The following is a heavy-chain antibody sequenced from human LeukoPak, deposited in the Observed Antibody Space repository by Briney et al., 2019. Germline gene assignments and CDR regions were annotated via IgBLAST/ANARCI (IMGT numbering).Heavy chain of an antibody. V-gene: IGHV3-23*01. J-gene: IGHJ4*02. CDR2: INGGGYGT. CDR3: SSLAMIRGVMPFGY. Sequence: GGSLRLSCAASGFTFHIYAMNWVRQAPGKGLEWVSAINGGGYGTYYADSVRGRFTIYRDNSKNTLYLQMNSLKSEDTAVYYCSSLAMIRGVMPFGYWGQGTLVTVSS. CDR1: GFTFHIYA. D-gene: IGHD3-10*01.